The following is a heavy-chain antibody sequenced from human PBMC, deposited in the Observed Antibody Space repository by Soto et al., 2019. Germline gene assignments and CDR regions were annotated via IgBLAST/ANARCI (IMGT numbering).Heavy chain of an antibody. CDR2: INHSGST. J-gene: IGHJ6*02. D-gene: IGHD3-3*01. CDR1: VGSFSGYY. V-gene: IGHV4-34*01. CDR3: ARGATIFGVVIYYYYYGMDV. Sequence: SETLSLTCAVYVGSFSGYYWSWIRQPPGKGLEWIGEINHSGSTNYNPSLKSRVTISVDTSKNQFSLKLSSVTAADTAVYYCARGATIFGVVIYYYYYGMDVWGQGTTVTVSS.